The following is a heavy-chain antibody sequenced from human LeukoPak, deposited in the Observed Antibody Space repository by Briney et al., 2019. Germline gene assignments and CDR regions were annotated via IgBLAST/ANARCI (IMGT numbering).Heavy chain of an antibody. Sequence: LSLTCTVSGGSVSSSSYYWGWIRQAPGKGLEWVSYISSSGSTIYYADSVKGRFTISRDNAKNSLYLQMNSLRAEDTAVYYCARDRGDQLLLNDAFDIWGQGTMVTVSS. J-gene: IGHJ3*02. CDR1: GGSVSSSSYY. D-gene: IGHD2-2*01. CDR2: ISSSGSTI. CDR3: ARDRGDQLLLNDAFDI. V-gene: IGHV3-11*04.